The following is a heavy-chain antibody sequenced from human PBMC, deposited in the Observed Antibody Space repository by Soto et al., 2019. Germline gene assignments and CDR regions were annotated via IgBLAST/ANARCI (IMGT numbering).Heavy chain of an antibody. Sequence: PSETLSLTCAVSGASVSGQYWSWIRQPPGKGLEWVGEIIPTGSTTYNPSLKSRLSFSLDTSKNRFSLNLSSVSVADTAVYYCARGGITMAWNYYYYGMDVWGQGTTVTVSS. CDR3: ARGGITMAWNYYYYGMDV. CDR1: GASVSGQY. D-gene: IGHD3-10*01. J-gene: IGHJ6*02. CDR2: IIPTGST. V-gene: IGHV4-34*01.